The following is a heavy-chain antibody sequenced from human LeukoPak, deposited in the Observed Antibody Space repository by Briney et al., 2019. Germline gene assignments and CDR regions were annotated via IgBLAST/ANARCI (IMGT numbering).Heavy chain of an antibody. V-gene: IGHV3-23*01. Sequence: GGSLRLSCAASGFTFSGYAMSWVRQAPGKGLEWVSAISGSGGSTYYAGSVKGRFTISRDNSKNTLYLQMNSLRAEDTAVYYCAKGDDYSSSPGPFDYWGQGTLVTVSS. CDR1: GFTFSGYA. D-gene: IGHD6-6*01. CDR2: ISGSGGST. J-gene: IGHJ4*02. CDR3: AKGDDYSSSPGPFDY.